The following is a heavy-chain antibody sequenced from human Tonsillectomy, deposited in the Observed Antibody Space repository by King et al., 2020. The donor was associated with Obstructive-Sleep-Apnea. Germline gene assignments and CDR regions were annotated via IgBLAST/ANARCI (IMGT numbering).Heavy chain of an antibody. D-gene: IGHD1-26*01. CDR3: ARKTWELPPHFDY. Sequence: VQLVESGGGLVQPGGSLRLSCAASGFTFSSHWMSWVRQAPGKGLEWVANIKQDGSEKYYVDSVKGRFIISRDNAKNSLYLQMNSLRAEDTAVYYCARKTWELPPHFDYWGQGTLVTVSS. CDR2: IKQDGSEK. V-gene: IGHV3-7*03. J-gene: IGHJ4*02. CDR1: GFTFSSHW.